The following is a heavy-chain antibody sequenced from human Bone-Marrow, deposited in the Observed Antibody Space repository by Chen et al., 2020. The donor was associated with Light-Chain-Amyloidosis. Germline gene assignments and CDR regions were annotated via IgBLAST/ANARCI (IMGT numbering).Heavy chain of an antibody. CDR1: GFAFSSYA. Sequence: EVQLVESGGGLLQRGGSLRLSCAASGFAFSSYAMSWVRQAPGKGLGWGSTISGSGGSRSYVDSVKGRLTISRDNSKNALFLQMNSLRAEDTAVYYCAKDISYDDILPGYPADAFDIWGQGTMVTVSS. D-gene: IGHD3-9*01. CDR2: ISGSGGSR. V-gene: IGHV3-23*04. J-gene: IGHJ3*02. CDR3: AKDISYDDILPGYPADAFDI.